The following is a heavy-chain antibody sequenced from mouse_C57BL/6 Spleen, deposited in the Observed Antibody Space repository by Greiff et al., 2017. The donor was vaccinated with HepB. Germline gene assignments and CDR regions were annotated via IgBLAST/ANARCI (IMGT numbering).Heavy chain of an antibody. Sequence: EVKVVESGGGLVKPGGSLKLSCAASGFTFSSYAMSWVRQTPEKRLEWVATISDGGSYTYYPDNVKGRFTISRDNAKNNLYLQMSHLKSEDTAMYYCARDDGSSYFDVWGTGTTVTVSS. V-gene: IGHV5-4*01. J-gene: IGHJ1*03. D-gene: IGHD1-1*01. CDR2: ISDGGSYT. CDR3: ARDDGSSYFDV. CDR1: GFTFSSYA.